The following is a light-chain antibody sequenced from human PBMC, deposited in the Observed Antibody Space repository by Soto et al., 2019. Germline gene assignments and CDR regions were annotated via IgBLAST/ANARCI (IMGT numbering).Light chain of an antibody. CDR1: QSIRHY. J-gene: IGKJ1*01. CDR2: GAS. V-gene: IGKV1-5*01. CDR3: QHHNSYSQT. Sequence: DIPMTQSPPTLSASVGDRVTITCRASQSIRHYLAWYQQMPGKAPKLLIYGASTLQSGVPSRFSGSGSGTEFTLTISSLKPDDFGTYFCQHHNSYSQTFGQGTKVEIK.